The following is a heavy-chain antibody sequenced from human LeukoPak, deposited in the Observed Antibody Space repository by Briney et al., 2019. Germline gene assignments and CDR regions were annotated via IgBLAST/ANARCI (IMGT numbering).Heavy chain of an antibody. Sequence: GGSLRLSCAASGFTFSSYAMSWVRQAPGKGLEWVSAISGSGGSTYYADSVKGRFTISRDNSKNTLYLQMNSLRAEDTAVYYCARDRGYSGYDVSYFDYWGQGTLVTVSS. V-gene: IGHV3-23*01. CDR1: GFTFSSYA. CDR3: ARDRGYSGYDVSYFDY. D-gene: IGHD5-12*01. CDR2: ISGSGGST. J-gene: IGHJ4*02.